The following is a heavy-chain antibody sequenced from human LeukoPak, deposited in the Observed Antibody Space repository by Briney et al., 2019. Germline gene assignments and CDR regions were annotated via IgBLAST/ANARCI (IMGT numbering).Heavy chain of an antibody. CDR2: IYTSGST. Sequence: PSQTLSLTCTVSGGSISSGSYYWSWIRQPAGKGLEWIGRIYTSGSTNYNPSLKSRVTISVDTSKNQFSLKLSSVTAADTAVYYCARVVVITTYAFDIWGQGTMATVSS. CDR3: ARVVVITTYAFDI. J-gene: IGHJ3*02. CDR1: GGSISSGSYY. V-gene: IGHV4-61*02. D-gene: IGHD3-22*01.